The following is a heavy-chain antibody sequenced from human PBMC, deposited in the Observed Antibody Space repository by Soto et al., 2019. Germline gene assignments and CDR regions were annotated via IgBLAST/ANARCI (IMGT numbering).Heavy chain of an antibody. CDR3: AKDSTGTTSLYFYYYGFDV. CDR1: GFTFNHYA. CDR2: VSGRGGST. Sequence: VQLLESGGGLVQTGGSLRLACTASGFTFNHYAMSWVRQAPGKGLEWVSAVSGRGGSTKYADSVKGRFIISRANSNSTLYLQMDSLRGEDTAVYYCAKDSTGTTSLYFYYYGFDVWGQGTTITVSS. V-gene: IGHV3-23*01. J-gene: IGHJ6*01. D-gene: IGHD4-17*01.